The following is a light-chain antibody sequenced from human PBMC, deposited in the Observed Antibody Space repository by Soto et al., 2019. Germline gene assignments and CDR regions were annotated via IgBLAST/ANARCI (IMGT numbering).Light chain of an antibody. Sequence: EIVLTQSPGTLSLSPGERATLSCRASQSVSSSYLAWYQQKPGQAPRLLIYGASSRATGIPDRFSGSGSGRDFILTISRLQPEDYAVYYCQQYGSSPLSTFGQGTKLEIK. CDR2: GAS. J-gene: IGKJ2*01. V-gene: IGKV3-20*01. CDR3: QQYGSSPLST. CDR1: QSVSSSY.